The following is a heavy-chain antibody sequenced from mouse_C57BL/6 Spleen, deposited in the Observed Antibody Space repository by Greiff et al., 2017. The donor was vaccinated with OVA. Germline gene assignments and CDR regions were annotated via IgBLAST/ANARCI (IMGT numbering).Heavy chain of an antibody. CDR3: ARPGALASGYYFDY. CDR1: GYTFTDYE. Sequence: QVQLQQSGAELVRPGASVTLSCKASGYTFTDYEMHWVKQTPVHGLEWIGAIDPETGGTAYNQKFKGKAILTADKSSSTAYMELRSLTSEDSAVYYCARPGALASGYYFDYWGQGTTLTVSS. J-gene: IGHJ2*01. V-gene: IGHV1-15*01. CDR2: IDPETGGT.